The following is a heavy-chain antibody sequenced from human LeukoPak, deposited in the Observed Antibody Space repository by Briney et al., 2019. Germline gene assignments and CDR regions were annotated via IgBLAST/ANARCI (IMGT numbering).Heavy chain of an antibody. CDR1: GGSISSSNW. V-gene: IGHV4-4*02. CDR3: ARRCIRYSSSWYGIDY. Sequence: ASETLSLTCAVSGGSISSSNWWSWVRQPPGKGLEWIGEINHSGSTNYNPSLKSRVTISVDTSKNQFSLKLSSVTAADTAVYYCARRCIRYSSSWYGIDYWGQGTLVTVSS. D-gene: IGHD6-13*01. J-gene: IGHJ4*02. CDR2: INHSGST.